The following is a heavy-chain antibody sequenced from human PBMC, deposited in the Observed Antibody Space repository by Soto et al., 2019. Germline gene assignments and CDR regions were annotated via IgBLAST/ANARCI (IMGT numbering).Heavy chain of an antibody. Sequence: QVQLVQSGGEVKKPGASVKVSCKASGYTFTNYGISWVRQAPGQGLEWMGWINVYNGNTKYAQKVQGRVTMTTDTATSTAYMELRSVRSDDTAVYYCARGVGSGSYYNHYNWFDPWGQGTLVTVSS. CDR1: GYTFTNYG. V-gene: IGHV1-18*01. CDR2: INVYNGNT. D-gene: IGHD3-10*01. CDR3: ARGVGSGSYYNHYNWFDP. J-gene: IGHJ5*02.